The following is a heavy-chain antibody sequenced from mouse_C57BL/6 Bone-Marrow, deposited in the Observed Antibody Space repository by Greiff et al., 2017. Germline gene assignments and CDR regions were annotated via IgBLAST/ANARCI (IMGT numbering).Heavy chain of an antibody. J-gene: IGHJ4*01. CDR1: GYAFTNYL. CDR3: ARCGNYLYGMDY. V-gene: IGHV1-54*01. D-gene: IGHD2-1*01. Sequence: QVQLQQSGAELVRPGTSVKVSCKASGYAFTNYLIEWVKQRPGQGLEWIGVINPGSGGTNYNEKFKGKATLTADKYSSTAYMQLSSLTSEDSAVYFCARCGNYLYGMDYWGKGTSVTVSS. CDR2: INPGSGGT.